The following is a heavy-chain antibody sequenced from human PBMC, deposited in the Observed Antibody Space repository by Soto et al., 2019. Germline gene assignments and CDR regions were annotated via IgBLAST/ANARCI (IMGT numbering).Heavy chain of an antibody. Sequence: SETLSLTCSVSGGSISSYYGSWIRQPPGKGLEWIGYIYYSGSTNYNPSLKSRVTISVDTSKNQFSLKLSSVTAADTAVYYCTREGSSYYYYYGMDVWGQGPTVTVSS. CDR3: TREGSSYYYYYGMDV. D-gene: IGHD6-6*01. J-gene: IGHJ6*02. CDR1: GGSISSYY. V-gene: IGHV4-59*01. CDR2: IYYSGST.